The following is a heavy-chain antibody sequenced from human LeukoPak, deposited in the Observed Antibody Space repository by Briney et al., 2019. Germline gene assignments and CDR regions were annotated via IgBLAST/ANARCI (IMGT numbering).Heavy chain of an antibody. D-gene: IGHD2-8*02. Sequence: GGSLRLSCTASGFTFSFYWMTWVRQAPGKGLEWVANIQKDGSEKYYVDSVTGRFTISRDNAENSLYLQMVSLTAEDTAVYFCARGWCAPPCSAMGAWGKGTTVTVSS. V-gene: IGHV3-7*03. CDR2: IQKDGSEK. CDR1: GFTFSFYW. J-gene: IGHJ6*04. CDR3: ARGWCAPPCSAMGA.